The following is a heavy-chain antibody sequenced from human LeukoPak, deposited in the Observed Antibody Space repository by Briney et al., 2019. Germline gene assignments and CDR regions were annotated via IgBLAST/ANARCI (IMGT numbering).Heavy chain of an antibody. V-gene: IGHV3-48*02. CDR2: IINSGGTV. J-gene: IGHJ6*02. CDR1: GFTFSIHG. CDR3: ARVGRGVYGMDV. D-gene: IGHD3-10*01. Sequence: PGGSLRLSCAASGFTFSIHGMNWVRQAPGKGLEWVSYIINSGGTVYYTDSVQGRFTISRDNARNSLFLQMKSLRDEDTAVYYCARVGRGVYGMDVWGQGTTVTVSS.